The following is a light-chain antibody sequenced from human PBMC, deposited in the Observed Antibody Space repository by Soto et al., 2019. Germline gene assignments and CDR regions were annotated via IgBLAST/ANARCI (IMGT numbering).Light chain of an antibody. CDR1: QTVASN. CDR2: GAS. Sequence: EIVMTQSPASLSVSPGEGATLSCRASQTVASNLAWYQQKPGQGPRLLIHGASTRATGVPARFSGSGSGTDFTLTISSLQSEDFAVYYCQQYHNWTPQYTFGQGTKLQIK. V-gene: IGKV3-15*01. CDR3: QQYHNWTPQYT. J-gene: IGKJ2*01.